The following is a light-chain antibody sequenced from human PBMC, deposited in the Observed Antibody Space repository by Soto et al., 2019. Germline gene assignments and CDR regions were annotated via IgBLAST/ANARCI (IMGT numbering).Light chain of an antibody. Sequence: EIVLTQSPGTLSLSPGEGATLSCRASQSVSTNFFAWYQQKPGQAPRLLIYGASTRATGIPDRFSGSGSGIDFTRTISRLEPEDFAVYYCQQYGRTSWTFGQGTKVEIK. V-gene: IGKV3-20*01. J-gene: IGKJ1*01. CDR1: QSVSTNF. CDR2: GAS. CDR3: QQYGRTSWT.